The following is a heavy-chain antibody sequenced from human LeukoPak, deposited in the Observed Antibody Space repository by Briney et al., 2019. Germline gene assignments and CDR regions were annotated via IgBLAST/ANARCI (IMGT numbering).Heavy chain of an antibody. CDR2: ISSSSSYI. Sequence: GGSLRLSCAASGFTFSSYSMNWVRQAPGKGLEWVSSISSSSSYIYYADSVKGRFTISRDNAKNSLYLQMNSLRAEDTAVYYCARWPRYCTNGVSYSLKGYYYMDVWGKGTTVTVSS. CDR1: GFTFSSYS. D-gene: IGHD2-8*01. V-gene: IGHV3-21*01. CDR3: ARWPRYCTNGVSYSLKGYYYMDV. J-gene: IGHJ6*03.